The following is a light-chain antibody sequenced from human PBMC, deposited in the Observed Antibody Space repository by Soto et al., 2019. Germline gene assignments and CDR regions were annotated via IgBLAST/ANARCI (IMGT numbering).Light chain of an antibody. V-gene: IGLV2-23*01. CDR2: ETT. CDR3: CSYAGSYCYV. Sequence: QSALTQPASVSGSPGQSITISCTGTSSDIGTYDLVSWYQQHPDEAPKLMIYETTKRPSGVSIRFSGSKSGNTASLTISGLQAEDEADYYCCSYAGSYCYVFGTGTKLTVL. CDR1: SSDIGTYDL. J-gene: IGLJ1*01.